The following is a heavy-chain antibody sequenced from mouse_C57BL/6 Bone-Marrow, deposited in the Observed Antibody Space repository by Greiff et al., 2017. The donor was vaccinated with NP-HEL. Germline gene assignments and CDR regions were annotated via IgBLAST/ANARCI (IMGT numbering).Heavy chain of an antibody. CDR3: ARSREFPYYFDY. V-gene: IGHV1-64*01. Sequence: QVQLQQPGAELVKPGASVKLSCKASGYTFTSYWMHWVKQRPGQGLEWIGMIHPNSGSTNYNEKFKSKATLTVDKSSSTAYMQLSSLTSEDSAVYYCARSREFPYYFDYWGQGTTLTVSS. CDR2: IHPNSGST. J-gene: IGHJ2*01. CDR1: GYTFTSYW.